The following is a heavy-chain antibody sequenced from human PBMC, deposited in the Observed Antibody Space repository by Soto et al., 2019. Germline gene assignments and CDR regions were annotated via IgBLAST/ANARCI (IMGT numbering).Heavy chain of an antibody. D-gene: IGHD5-18*01. J-gene: IGHJ5*02. CDR1: GFTVSSNY. Sequence: GGSLRLSCAASGFTVSSNYMSWVRQAPGKGLEWVSVIYSGGSTYYADSVKGRFTISRDNSKNTLYLQMNSLRAEDTAVYYCAREVVQLWPRGSNWFDPWGQGTLVTVSS. V-gene: IGHV3-53*01. CDR3: AREVVQLWPRGSNWFDP. CDR2: IYSGGST.